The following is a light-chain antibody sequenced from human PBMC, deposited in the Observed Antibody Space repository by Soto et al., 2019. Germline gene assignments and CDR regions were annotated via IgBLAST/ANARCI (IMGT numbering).Light chain of an antibody. CDR2: DAS. CDR1: QSVSSY. CDR3: QQRSNWPVT. V-gene: IGKV3-11*01. J-gene: IGKJ1*01. Sequence: ESVLTQAPGTLSLSPGERATLSCRASQSVSSYLAWYQQKPGQAPRLLIYDASTRATGISARFSGSGSGTDFTLTISSLEPEDFAVYYCQQRSNWPVTFGHGTKVDIK.